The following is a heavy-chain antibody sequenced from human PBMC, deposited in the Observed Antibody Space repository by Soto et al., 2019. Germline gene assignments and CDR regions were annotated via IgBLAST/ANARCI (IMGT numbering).Heavy chain of an antibody. CDR2: INPNSGGT. D-gene: IGHD6-19*01. CDR3: AREARSQWLVHGIDY. V-gene: IGHV1-2*04. CDR1: GYTFTGYY. J-gene: IGHJ4*02. Sequence: ASVKVSCKASGYTFTGYYMHWVRQAPGQGLEWMGWINPNSGGTNYAQKFQGWVTMTRDTSISTAYMELSRLRSDDTAVYYCAREARSQWLVHGIDYWGQGTLVTVSS.